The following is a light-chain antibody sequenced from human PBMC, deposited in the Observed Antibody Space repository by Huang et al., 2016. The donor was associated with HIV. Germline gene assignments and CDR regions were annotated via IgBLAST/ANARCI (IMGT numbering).Light chain of an antibody. V-gene: IGKV3-20*01. Sequence: EIVLTQSPGTLSLSPGERATLSCRASQRISSSYLAWHQQKPGQAPRLLVYGASSRATGIPDRVSVSGSGTDFTLTISRLEPEDFAVYYCQHYGNSRTSTFGQGTKLEI. CDR1: QRISSSY. CDR3: QHYGNSRTST. J-gene: IGKJ2*01. CDR2: GAS.